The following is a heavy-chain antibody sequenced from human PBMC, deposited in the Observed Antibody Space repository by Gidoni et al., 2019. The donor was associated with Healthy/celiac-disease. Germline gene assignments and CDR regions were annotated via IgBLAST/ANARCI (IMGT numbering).Heavy chain of an antibody. J-gene: IGHJ4*02. V-gene: IGHV2-70*04. CDR1: GFSLSTSGMR. CDR2: IDWDDDK. Sequence: QVTLKESGPALVKPTQTLTLTCTFSGFSLSTSGMRVSWIRQPPGKALEWLARIDWDDDKFYSTSLKTRLTISKDTSKNQVVLTMTNMDPVDTATYYCALNRRYSGYELLDYWGQGTLVTVSS. D-gene: IGHD5-12*01. CDR3: ALNRRYSGYELLDY.